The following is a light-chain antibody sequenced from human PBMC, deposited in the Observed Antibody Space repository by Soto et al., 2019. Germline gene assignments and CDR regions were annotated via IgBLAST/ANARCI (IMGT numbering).Light chain of an antibody. Sequence: QSVLTQPPSASGTPGQRVTISCSGSSSNIGSNFVYWYQQFPGAAPKLLIYRNDQRPSGVPDRFSGSKSGTSASLAISGLRSEDEADYYCASWDDSLNGLFGGGTKLTVL. CDR1: SSNIGSNF. V-gene: IGLV1-47*01. CDR2: RND. CDR3: ASWDDSLNGL. J-gene: IGLJ2*01.